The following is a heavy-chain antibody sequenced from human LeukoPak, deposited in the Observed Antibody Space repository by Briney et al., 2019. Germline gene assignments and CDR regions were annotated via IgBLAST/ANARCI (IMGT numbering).Heavy chain of an antibody. J-gene: IGHJ4*02. V-gene: IGHV3-66*01. D-gene: IGHD3-16*01. CDR1: GFTFSSYA. Sequence: GGSLRLSCAASGFTFSSYATHWVRQAPGKGLEWVSVIYSDGSTYYADSVKGRFTISRDNSKNTLYLQMNSLRAEDTAVYYCARDWGMTLWDWGQGTLVTVSS. CDR3: ARDWGMTLWD. CDR2: IYSDGST.